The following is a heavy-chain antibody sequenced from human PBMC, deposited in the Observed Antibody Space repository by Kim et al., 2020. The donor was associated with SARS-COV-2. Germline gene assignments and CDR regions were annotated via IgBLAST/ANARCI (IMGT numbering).Heavy chain of an antibody. CDR3: AKNLDYDILPGYYYYGMDV. J-gene: IGHJ6*02. V-gene: IGHV3-23*01. D-gene: IGHD3-9*01. CDR1: GFTFSSYA. CDR2: ISGSGGST. Sequence: GGSLRLSCAASGFTFSSYAMSWVRQAPGKGLEWVSAISGSGGSTYYADSVKGRFTISRDNSKNTLYLQMNSLRAEDTAVYYCAKNLDYDILPGYYYYGMDVWGQGTTVTVSS.